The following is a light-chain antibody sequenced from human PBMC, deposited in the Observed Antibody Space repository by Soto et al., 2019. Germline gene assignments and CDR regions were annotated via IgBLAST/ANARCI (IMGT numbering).Light chain of an antibody. CDR1: QSLSSSY. Sequence: ENVLTQSPGTLSLSPGERATLSCRASQSLSSSYLAWYQQKPGQAPRLLIYGASSRATGIPDRFSGSGSGTDFTLTISRLEPVDFAVYYCQQFATSPLTFGGGTKVDI. CDR3: QQFATSPLT. CDR2: GAS. V-gene: IGKV3-20*01. J-gene: IGKJ4*01.